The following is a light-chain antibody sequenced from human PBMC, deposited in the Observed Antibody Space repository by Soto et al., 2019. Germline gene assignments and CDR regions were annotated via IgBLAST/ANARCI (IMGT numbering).Light chain of an antibody. Sequence: EILLTQSPDTLSLSPGERATLSCRVAQSFGTRLAWYQHKTGQAPRLLISGASSRATGIPDRFTGSGSETSFTLTISRLEPEDFALYYCQHYQSGHPITFGQGTRLEI. J-gene: IGKJ5*01. CDR1: QSFGTR. CDR3: QHYQSGHPIT. V-gene: IGKV3-20*01. CDR2: GAS.